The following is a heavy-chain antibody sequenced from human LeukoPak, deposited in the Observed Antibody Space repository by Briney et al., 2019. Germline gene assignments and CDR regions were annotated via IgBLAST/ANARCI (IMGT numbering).Heavy chain of an antibody. CDR1: GFTLSSYG. V-gene: IGHV3-33*01. Sequence: PGRSLRLSCAASGFTLSSYGMHWVRQAPGKGLEWVAVIWYDGSNKYYADSVKGRFTISRDNSKNTLYLQMNSLRAEDTAVYYCARDRYYYDSSGYYPPNDAFDIWGQGTMVTVSS. J-gene: IGHJ3*02. D-gene: IGHD3-22*01. CDR2: IWYDGSNK. CDR3: ARDRYYYDSSGYYPPNDAFDI.